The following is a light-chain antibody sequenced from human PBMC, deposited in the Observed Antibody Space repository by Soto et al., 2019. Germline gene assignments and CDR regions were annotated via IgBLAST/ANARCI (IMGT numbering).Light chain of an antibody. Sequence: DIVMTQTPLSSPVTLGQPASISLKSSRSPVHNNENSHLRCLQQRPGQPPRLLIYNVSTRFSGVPDRFNGSGAGTDFTLPIGRVEAEDVGLYYCTQVTQFPMYTFGQGTKLEIK. J-gene: IGKJ2*01. V-gene: IGKV2-24*01. CDR3: TQVTQFPMYT. CDR2: NVS. CDR1: RSPVHNNENSH.